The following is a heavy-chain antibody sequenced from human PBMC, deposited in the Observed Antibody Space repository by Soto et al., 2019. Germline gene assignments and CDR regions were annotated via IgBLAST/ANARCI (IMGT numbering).Heavy chain of an antibody. CDR3: ASVVRSIGGDAGY. V-gene: IGHV1-8*01. CDR1: GYTFTEFD. J-gene: IGHJ4*02. Sequence: QVLLVQSGADVKQPGASVKVSCKTSGYTFTEFDINWVRQVPGQGLEWMGWMNTNTGNTGYAHKCRGRVTMTRDTSISTAYMELRRLRYEDTAVYYCASVVRSIGGDAGYWGQGTLVTVSS. D-gene: IGHD3-10*01. CDR2: MNTNTGNT.